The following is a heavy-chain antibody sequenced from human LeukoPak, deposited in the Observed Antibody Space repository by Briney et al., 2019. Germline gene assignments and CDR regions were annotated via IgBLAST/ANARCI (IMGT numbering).Heavy chain of an antibody. CDR3: ARDLDSSSWRGSWFDP. CDR1: GGSISSYY. D-gene: IGHD6-13*01. Sequence: SETLSLTCTVSGGSISSYYWSWIRQPAGKGLEWIGRIYTSGSTNYNPSLKSRVTMSVDTSKNQFSLKLSSVTAADTAVYYCARDLDSSSWRGSWFDPWGQGTLVTVSS. CDR2: IYTSGST. J-gene: IGHJ5*02. V-gene: IGHV4-4*07.